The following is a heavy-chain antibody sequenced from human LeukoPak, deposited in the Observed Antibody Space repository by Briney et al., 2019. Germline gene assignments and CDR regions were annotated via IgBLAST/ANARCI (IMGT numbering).Heavy chain of an antibody. D-gene: IGHD1-26*01. V-gene: IGHV1-2*02. CDR3: ARPLSGSYYYWFDP. J-gene: IGHJ5*02. CDR1: GYTFTGYY. CDR2: INPNSGGT. Sequence: ASVKVSCKASGYTFTGYYMHWVRQAPGQGLEWMGWINPNSGGTNYAQKFQGRVTMTRDTSISTAYMELSRLRSDDTAVYYCARPLSGSYYYWFDPWGQGTLVTVSS.